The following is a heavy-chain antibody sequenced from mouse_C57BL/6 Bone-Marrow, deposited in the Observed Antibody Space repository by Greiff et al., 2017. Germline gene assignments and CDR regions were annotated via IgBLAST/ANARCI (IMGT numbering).Heavy chain of an antibody. CDR3: AKPYYSNCWYFDV. J-gene: IGHJ1*03. V-gene: IGHV1-55*01. CDR2: IYPGSGST. Sequence: QVHVKQPGAELVKPGASVKMSCKASGYTFTSYWITWVKQRPGQGLAWIGDIYPGSGSTNYNEKFKSKATLTVDTSSGKAYMQLSSLTSEDSAVYYFAKPYYSNCWYFDVWGTGTTITVSS. D-gene: IGHD2-5*01. CDR1: GYTFTSYW.